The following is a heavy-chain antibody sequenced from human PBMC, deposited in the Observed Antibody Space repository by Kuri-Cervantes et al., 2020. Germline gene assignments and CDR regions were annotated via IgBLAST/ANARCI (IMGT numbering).Heavy chain of an antibody. CDR3: AKRSGSYSWRTHFDY. J-gene: IGHJ4*02. CDR2: IYHSGST. D-gene: IGHD1-26*01. Sequence: ESLKISCVVSGDSISSNNWWSWVRQPPGKGLEWIGEIYHSGSTNYNPSLKSRVTISVDKSKNQFSLKLSSVTAADTAVYYCAKRSGSYSWRTHFDYWGQGTLVTVSS. V-gene: IGHV4/OR15-8*01. CDR1: GDSISSNNW.